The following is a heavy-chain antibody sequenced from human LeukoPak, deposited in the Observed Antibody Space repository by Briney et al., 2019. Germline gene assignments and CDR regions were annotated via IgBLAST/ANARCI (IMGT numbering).Heavy chain of an antibody. D-gene: IGHD1-26*01. CDR1: GFTFSSYA. V-gene: IGHV3-23*01. Sequence: PGGSLRLSCAASGFTFSSYAMSWVRQAPGKGLEWVSAISGSGGSTYYADSVKGRFTISRDNSKNTLYLEMNSLRAEDTAVYYCAKDCSGSYSAFDIWGQGTMVTVSS. J-gene: IGHJ3*02. CDR3: AKDCSGSYSAFDI. CDR2: ISGSGGST.